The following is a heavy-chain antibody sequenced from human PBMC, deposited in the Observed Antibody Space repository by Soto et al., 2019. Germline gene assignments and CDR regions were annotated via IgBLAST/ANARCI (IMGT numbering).Heavy chain of an antibody. CDR2: IIPIFGTA. D-gene: IGHD6-13*01. CDR1: GGTFSSYA. CDR3: ASPRPQTVGYSIGWSLY. J-gene: IGHJ4*02. Sequence: SVKGSCKASGGTFSSYAISWVRQAPGQGLEWMGGIIPIFGTANYAQKFQGRVTITADKSTSTAYMELSSLRSEDTAVYYCASPRPQTVGYSIGWSLYWGRG. V-gene: IGHV1-69*06.